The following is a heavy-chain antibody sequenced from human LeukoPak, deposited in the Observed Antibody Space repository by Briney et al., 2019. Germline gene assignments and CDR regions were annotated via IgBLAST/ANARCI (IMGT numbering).Heavy chain of an antibody. J-gene: IGHJ5*01. CDR1: GFTFSSYW. CDR3: AKEGDYPILTYDS. CDR2: VKQDGSEK. Sequence: GGSLRLSCAASGFTFSSYWMNWLRQAPGKGLEWVANVKQDGSEKYYVDSVKGRFTISRDNVKNSLYLQMTSLRAEDTAVYYCAKEGDYPILTYDSWGQGALVTVSS. V-gene: IGHV3-7*01. D-gene: IGHD4-17*01.